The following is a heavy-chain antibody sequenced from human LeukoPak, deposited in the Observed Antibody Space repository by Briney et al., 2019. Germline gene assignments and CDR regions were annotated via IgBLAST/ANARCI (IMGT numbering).Heavy chain of an antibody. V-gene: IGHV3-33*01. CDR3: ARHYCSGGSCYFDY. CDR1: GFTFSSYG. Sequence: PGRSLRLSCAASGFTFSSYGMHWVRQAPGKGLEWVAVIWYDGSNKYYADSAKGRFTISRDNSKNTLYLQMNSLRAEDTAVYYCARHYCSGGSCYFDYWGQGTLVTVSS. CDR2: IWYDGSNK. J-gene: IGHJ4*02. D-gene: IGHD2-15*01.